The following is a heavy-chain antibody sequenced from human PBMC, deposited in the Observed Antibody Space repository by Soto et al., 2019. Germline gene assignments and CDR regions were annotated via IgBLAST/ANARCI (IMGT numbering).Heavy chain of an antibody. CDR3: ARGRYGDY. CDR2: ISAHNGNT. V-gene: IGHV1-18*01. D-gene: IGHD4-17*01. Sequence: QDHLVQSGPEVKKPGASVKVSCKDCGYIFTSYGIAWVRQAPGQGLEWMGWISAHNGNTEYAQKFQGRVTVTRDTSTSIAYLELRSLRSDDTALYYCARGRYGDYWGQGALVTVSS. CDR1: GYIFTSYG. J-gene: IGHJ4*02.